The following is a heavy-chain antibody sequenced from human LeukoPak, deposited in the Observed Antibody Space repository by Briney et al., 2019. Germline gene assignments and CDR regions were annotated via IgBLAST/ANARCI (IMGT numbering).Heavy chain of an antibody. CDR2: IKQDGSEK. CDR3: ARVGSGSYYQN. D-gene: IGHD3-10*01. Sequence: GGSLRLSCAASGFTFSTYSMNWVRQAPGKGPEWVANIKQDGSEKYYVDSVKGRFTISRDNAKNSLYLQMNSLRAEDTAVYYCARVGSGSYYQNWGQGTLVTVSS. V-gene: IGHV3-7*01. CDR1: GFTFSTYS. J-gene: IGHJ4*02.